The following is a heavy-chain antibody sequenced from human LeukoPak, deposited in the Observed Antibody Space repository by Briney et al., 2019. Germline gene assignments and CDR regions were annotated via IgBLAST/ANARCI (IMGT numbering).Heavy chain of an antibody. CDR1: GYSISSGYY. CDR2: IYHSGGT. J-gene: IGHJ5*02. CDR3: ARVCIGYCSGGSCYECDWFDP. Sequence: ASETLSLTCTVSGYSISSGYYWGWIRQPPGKGLEWIGSIYHSGGTYYNPSLKSRVTISVDTSKNQFSLKLSSVTAADTAVYYCARVCIGYCSGGSCYECDWFDPWGQGTLVTVSS. V-gene: IGHV4-38-2*02. D-gene: IGHD2-15*01.